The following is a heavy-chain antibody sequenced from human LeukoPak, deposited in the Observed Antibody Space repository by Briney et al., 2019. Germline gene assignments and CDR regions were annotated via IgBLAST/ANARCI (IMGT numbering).Heavy chain of an antibody. CDR3: AKARLSTGWAYNDY. V-gene: IGHV3-23*01. D-gene: IGHD6-19*01. J-gene: IGHJ4*02. Sequence: GGSLRLSCAASGFTFVNYAMSWVRQAPGKGLEWVSAVVGGGGTTFYADSVKGRFTISRDNSKNTVYLQITSLRGEDTAVYYCAKARLSTGWAYNDYWGQGALVTVSS. CDR2: VVGGGGTT. CDR1: GFTFVNYA.